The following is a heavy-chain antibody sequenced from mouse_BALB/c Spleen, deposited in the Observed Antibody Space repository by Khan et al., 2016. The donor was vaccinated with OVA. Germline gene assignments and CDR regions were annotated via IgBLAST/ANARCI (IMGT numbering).Heavy chain of an antibody. J-gene: IGHJ4*01. CDR1: GYAFTNYG. CDR2: INTYTGEP. Sequence: QIQLVQSGPELKKPGETVKISCKSSGYAFTNYGMNWARQAPGKDLKWMGWINTYTGEPTYSTDFKGRFAFSLETSASTAYLQINNLKNEDTSTYFCARLGYSGTMDYWGQGTSVTVSS. V-gene: IGHV9-3-1*01. D-gene: IGHD2-3*01. CDR3: ARLGYSGTMDY.